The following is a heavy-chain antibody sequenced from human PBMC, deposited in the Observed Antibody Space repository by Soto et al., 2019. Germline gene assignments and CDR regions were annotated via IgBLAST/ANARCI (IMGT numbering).Heavy chain of an antibody. Sequence: SEALSLTCAVYGGSFSGYYWSWIRQPPGKGLEWIGEINHSGSTNYNPSLKSRVTISVDTSKNQFSLKLSSVTAADTAVYYCARHHPEYSGYVSFDRWGQGTLVTVSS. D-gene: IGHD5-12*01. CDR1: GGSFSGYY. V-gene: IGHV4-34*01. CDR3: ARHHPEYSGYVSFDR. J-gene: IGHJ4*02. CDR2: INHSGST.